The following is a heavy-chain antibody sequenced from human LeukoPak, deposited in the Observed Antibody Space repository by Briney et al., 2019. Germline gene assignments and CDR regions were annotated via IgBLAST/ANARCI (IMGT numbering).Heavy chain of an antibody. D-gene: IGHD3-22*01. CDR2: IIPIFGTA. V-gene: IGHV1-69*05. J-gene: IGHJ4*02. Sequence: SVKVPCKASGGTFSSYAISWVRQAPGQGLEWMGGIIPIFGTANYAQKFQGRVTITTDESTSTAYMELSSLRSEDTAVYYCAIRLRVVVITGYFDYWGQGTLVTVSS. CDR1: GGTFSSYA. CDR3: AIRLRVVVITGYFDY.